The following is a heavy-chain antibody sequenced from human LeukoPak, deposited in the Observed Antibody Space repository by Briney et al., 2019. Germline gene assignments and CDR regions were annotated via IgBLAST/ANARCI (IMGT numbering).Heavy chain of an antibody. CDR1: GGSISSNNW. D-gene: IGHD3-16*01. Sequence: NPSETLSLTCAVSGGSISSNNWWSWVRQSPGKGLEWIGEMYHSGSTNYNPSLKSRVTISVDRSKNQFSLMLSSVTAADTALYYCARRAGEAEYLPHWGQGTLVLVSS. J-gene: IGHJ1*01. CDR3: ARRAGEAEYLPH. V-gene: IGHV4-4*02. CDR2: MYHSGST.